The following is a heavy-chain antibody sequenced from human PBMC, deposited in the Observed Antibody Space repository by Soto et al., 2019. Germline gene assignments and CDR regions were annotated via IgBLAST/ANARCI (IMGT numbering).Heavy chain of an antibody. V-gene: IGHV1-69*13. CDR3: ARNGTLTGYSYGMDV. CDR1: GGMFSEYT. D-gene: IGHD1-1*01. CDR2: IIPIFDTA. J-gene: IGHJ6*02. Sequence: SSVNVSCKASGGMFSEYTINWVRQAPGQRLEWMGGIIPIFDTANYAEKFQGRVTITADESTSTSYMEVSSLRSEDTAVYYCARNGTLTGYSYGMDVWGQGTMVTVSS.